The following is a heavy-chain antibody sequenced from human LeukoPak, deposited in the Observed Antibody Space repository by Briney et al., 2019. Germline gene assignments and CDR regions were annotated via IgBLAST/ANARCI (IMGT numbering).Heavy chain of an antibody. Sequence: SVKVSCKGSGGNFSSYAISWVRQAPGQGLEWMGRIIPILGIANYAQKFQGRVTITADKSTSTAYMELSSLRSEDTAVYYCARRIPTQVWGQGTTVTVSS. D-gene: IGHD2/OR15-2a*01. V-gene: IGHV1-69*04. CDR1: GGNFSSYA. J-gene: IGHJ6*02. CDR3: ARRIPTQV. CDR2: IIPILGIA.